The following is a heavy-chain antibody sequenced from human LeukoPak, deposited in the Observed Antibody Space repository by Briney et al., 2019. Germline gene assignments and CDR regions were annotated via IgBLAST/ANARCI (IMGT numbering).Heavy chain of an antibody. J-gene: IGHJ6*03. CDR3: ARVATVTTGYYYYYMDV. CDR1: GYTFTSYD. V-gene: IGHV1-8*01. D-gene: IGHD4-17*01. Sequence: GASVKVSCKASGYTFTSYDINWVRQATGQGLEWMGWMNPNSGNTGYAQKFQGRVTMTRNTSISTAYMELSSLRSEDTAVYYCARVATVTTGYYYYYMDVWGKGTTVTISS. CDR2: MNPNSGNT.